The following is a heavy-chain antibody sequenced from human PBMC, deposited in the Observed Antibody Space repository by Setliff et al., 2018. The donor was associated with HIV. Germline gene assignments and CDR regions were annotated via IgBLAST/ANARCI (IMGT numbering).Heavy chain of an antibody. Sequence: GGSLRLSCAASGFTFSDYYMSWIRQAPGKGLEWVSYISSSSSYTNYADSVKGRFTIPRDNAKNSLYLQMNSLRAEDTAVYYCASTVTTYYFDYWGQGTLVTVSS. J-gene: IGHJ4*02. CDR2: ISSSSSYT. CDR3: ASTVTTYYFDY. V-gene: IGHV3-11*03. D-gene: IGHD4-17*01. CDR1: GFTFSDYY.